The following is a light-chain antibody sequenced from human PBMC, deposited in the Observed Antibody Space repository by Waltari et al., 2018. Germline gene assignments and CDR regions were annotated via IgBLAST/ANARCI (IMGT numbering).Light chain of an antibody. Sequence: QSALTQPASVSGSPGQSISISCTGISSDIGGYNSVSWYQHHPGKAPKLLIYDVFNRPSGVSNRFSGSKSGNAASLAISGLQVEDEAVYYCSSYISSPPHAVFGEGTKLTVL. CDR3: SSYISSPPHAV. V-gene: IGLV2-14*03. CDR1: SSDIGGYNS. J-gene: IGLJ3*02. CDR2: DVF.